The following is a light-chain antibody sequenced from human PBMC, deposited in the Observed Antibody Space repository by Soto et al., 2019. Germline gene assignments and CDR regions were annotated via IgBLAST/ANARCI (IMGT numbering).Light chain of an antibody. V-gene: IGKV3-11*02. CDR2: DAS. CDR1: QSVSSSY. J-gene: IGKJ2*01. Sequence: EIVLTQSPGTLSLSLGERATLSCRASQSVSSSYLAWYQQKPGQAPRLLIHDASNRATGVPARFSGSGSGRDFTLTITSLEPEDFAVYYCQQRSTWLYTFGQGTKLEV. CDR3: QQRSTWLYT.